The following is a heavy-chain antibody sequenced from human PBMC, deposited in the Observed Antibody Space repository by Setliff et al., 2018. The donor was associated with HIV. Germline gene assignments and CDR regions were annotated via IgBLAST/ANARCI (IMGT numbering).Heavy chain of an antibody. Sequence: GSLRLSCVASGLPFYNYWMTWLRRAPGRGLEWVANIKQDGSDMHYIESVKGRFAIFRDNAKNSVFLQMNSLRAEDTGVYYCATQTGFYNSHWYDYWGQGTMVTVSS. D-gene: IGHD6-13*01. J-gene: IGHJ4*02. CDR3: ATQTGFYNSHWYDY. V-gene: IGHV3-7*01. CDR1: GLPFYNYW. CDR2: IKQDGSDM.